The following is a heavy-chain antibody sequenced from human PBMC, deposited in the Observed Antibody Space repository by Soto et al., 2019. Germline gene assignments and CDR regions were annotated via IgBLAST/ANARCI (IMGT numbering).Heavy chain of an antibody. CDR2: IKSKTDGGTT. V-gene: IGHV3-15*01. J-gene: IGHJ3*02. Sequence: GGSLRLSCAASGFTFSNAWMSWVRQAPGKGLEWVGRIKSKTDGGTTDYAAPVKSRFTISRDDSKNTLYLQMNSLKTEDTAVYYCTTDWSDYDILTGPRGDAFDIWGQGTMVTVSS. D-gene: IGHD3-9*01. CDR1: GFTFSNAW. CDR3: TTDWSDYDILTGPRGDAFDI.